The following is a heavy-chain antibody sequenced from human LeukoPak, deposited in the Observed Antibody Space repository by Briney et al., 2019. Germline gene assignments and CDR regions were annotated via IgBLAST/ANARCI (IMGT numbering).Heavy chain of an antibody. CDR1: GGTFSSYA. J-gene: IGHJ4*02. D-gene: IGHD6-13*01. CDR3: ARHSWAAAGTGLDY. V-gene: IGHV1-69*04. CDR2: IIPILSIA. Sequence: SVTVSCKASGGTFSSYAISWVRQAPGQGLEWMGRIIPILSIANYAQKFQGRVTITADKSTSTAYMELSSLRSEDTAVYYCARHSWAAAGTGLDYWGQGTLVTVSS.